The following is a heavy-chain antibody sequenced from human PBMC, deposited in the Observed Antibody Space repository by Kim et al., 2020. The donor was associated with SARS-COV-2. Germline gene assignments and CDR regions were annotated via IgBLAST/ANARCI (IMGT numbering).Heavy chain of an antibody. CDR2: IYYSGST. CDR1: GGSISSYY. CDR3: ARDGVTMVRGVKSYNWFDP. D-gene: IGHD3-10*01. V-gene: IGHV4-59*01. J-gene: IGHJ5*02. Sequence: SETLSLTCTVSGGSISSYYWSWIRQPPGKGQEWIGYIYYSGSTNYNPSLKSRVTISVDTSKNQFSLKLSSVTAADTAVYYCARDGVTMVRGVKSYNWFDPWGQGTLVTVSS.